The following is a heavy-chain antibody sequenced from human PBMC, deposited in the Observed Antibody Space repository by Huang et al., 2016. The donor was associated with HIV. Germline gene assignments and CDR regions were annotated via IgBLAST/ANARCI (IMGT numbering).Heavy chain of an antibody. CDR3: ASTASYGGSYRGAFDI. CDR1: GYSFSTYW. J-gene: IGHJ3*02. CDR2: IFPGDSDT. V-gene: IGHV5-51*03. D-gene: IGHD1-26*01. Sequence: EVQLVQSGAEVKKPGESLKISCKGSGYSFSTYWIGWVRQMPGKGLEWMWMIFPGDSDTRYSPSFQGQVTISADKSISTAYLQWSSLKASDTAMYYCASTASYGGSYRGAFDIWGQGTMVTVSS.